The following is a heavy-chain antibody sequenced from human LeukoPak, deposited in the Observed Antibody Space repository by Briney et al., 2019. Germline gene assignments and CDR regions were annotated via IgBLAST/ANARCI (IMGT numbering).Heavy chain of an antibody. D-gene: IGHD3-22*01. V-gene: IGHV3-9*01. CDR3: AKSHGGHSSGYAFDY. Sequence: GRSLRLSCAASGFTFDDYAMHWVRQAPGEGLEWVSGISWNSGSIGYADSVKGRFTISRDNAKNSLYLQMNSLRAEDTALYYCAKSHGGHSSGYAFDYWGQGTLVTVSS. J-gene: IGHJ4*02. CDR2: ISWNSGSI. CDR1: GFTFDDYA.